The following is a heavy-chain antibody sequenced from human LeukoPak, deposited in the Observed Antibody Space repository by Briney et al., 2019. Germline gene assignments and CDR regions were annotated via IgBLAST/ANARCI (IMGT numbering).Heavy chain of an antibody. Sequence: SETLSLTCTVSGGSISSSSYYWGWIRQPPGKGLEWIGTIYHSGSTYYNPSLKSRVTISVDTSKNQFSLKLSSVTAADTAVYYCARSARGPYYYMDVWGKGTTVTISS. V-gene: IGHV4-39*07. CDR1: GGSISSSSYY. J-gene: IGHJ6*03. CDR2: IYHSGST. CDR3: ARSARGPYYYMDV. D-gene: IGHD6-6*01.